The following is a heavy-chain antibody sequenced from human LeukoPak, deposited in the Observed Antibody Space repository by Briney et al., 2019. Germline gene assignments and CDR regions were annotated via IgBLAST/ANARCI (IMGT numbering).Heavy chain of an antibody. Sequence: SETLSLTYSVSGDSISRGGYYWSWIRQHPGKGLEWIGYIFYSGSTYYNPSLKSRLNISVDTSKNQFSLMLTSVTAADTAVYYCARDLRGIRGVGSNWFDPWGQGTLVTVSS. D-gene: IGHD3-10*01. CDR2: IFYSGST. V-gene: IGHV4-31*03. CDR3: ARDLRGIRGVGSNWFDP. CDR1: GDSISRGGYY. J-gene: IGHJ5*02.